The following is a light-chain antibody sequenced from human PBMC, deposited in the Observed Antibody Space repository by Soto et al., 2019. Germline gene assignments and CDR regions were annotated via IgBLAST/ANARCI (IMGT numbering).Light chain of an antibody. CDR1: SSDVGGYNY. J-gene: IGLJ1*01. CDR3: SSYTSSSTGV. V-gene: IGLV2-14*01. CDR2: DVS. Sequence: QSVLTQPASVSGSPGQSITISCTGTSSDVGGYNYVSWYQQHPGKATKLMIYDVSNRPSGVSNRISGSKSDNTASLTISGLQAEDEADHYCSSYTSSSTGVFGTGTRSPS.